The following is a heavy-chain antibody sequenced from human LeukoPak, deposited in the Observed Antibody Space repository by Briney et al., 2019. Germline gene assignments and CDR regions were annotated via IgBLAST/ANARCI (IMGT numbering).Heavy chain of an antibody. Sequence: SETLSLTCTVSGGSISSYYWSWIRQPPGKGQEWIGYIYYSGSTNYNPSLKSRVTISVDTSKNQFSLKLSSVTAADTAVYYCARPYYDILTGYIPGAFDIWGQGTMVTVSS. CDR2: IYYSGST. V-gene: IGHV4-59*01. CDR1: GGSISSYY. J-gene: IGHJ3*02. CDR3: ARPYYDILTGYIPGAFDI. D-gene: IGHD3-9*01.